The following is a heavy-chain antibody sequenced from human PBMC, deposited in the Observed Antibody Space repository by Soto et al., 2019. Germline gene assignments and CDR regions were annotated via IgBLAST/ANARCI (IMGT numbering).Heavy chain of an antibody. CDR3: AKSDIGSSSSPADY. V-gene: IGHV3-23*01. Sequence: PGGSLRLSCAASGFTFSSYAMSWVRQAPGKGLEWVSAISGSGGSTYYADSVKGRFTISRDNSKNTLYLQMNSLRAEDTAVYYCAKSDIGSSSSPADYWGQGTLVTVSS. J-gene: IGHJ4*02. D-gene: IGHD6-6*01. CDR1: GFTFSSYA. CDR2: ISGSGGST.